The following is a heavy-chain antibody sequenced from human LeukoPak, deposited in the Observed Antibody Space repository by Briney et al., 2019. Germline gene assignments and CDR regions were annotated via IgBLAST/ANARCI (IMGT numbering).Heavy chain of an antibody. CDR2: IGGATRAI. Sequence: GGSLRLSCAASGFSFSEYEMNWVRQAPGKGLDWIAYIGGATRAIHYADSVKGRFTISRDNSKNTLYLQMNSLRAEDTAVYYCAKGVASRSSGWLYYYYYMDVWGKGTTVTISS. CDR1: GFSFSEYE. CDR3: AKGVASRSSGWLYYYYYMDV. D-gene: IGHD6-19*01. V-gene: IGHV3-48*01. J-gene: IGHJ6*03.